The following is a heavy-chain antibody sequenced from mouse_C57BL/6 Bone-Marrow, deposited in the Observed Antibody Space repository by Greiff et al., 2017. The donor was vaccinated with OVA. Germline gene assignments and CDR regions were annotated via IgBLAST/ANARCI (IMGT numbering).Heavy chain of an antibody. Sequence: EVMLVESGGGLVKPGGSLKLSCAASGFTFSSYAMSWVRQTPEKRLEWVATISDGGSYTYYPDNVKGRFTISRDNAKNNLYLQMSHLKSEDTAMYYCARRLYYGYDGVDYWGQGTTLTVSS. J-gene: IGHJ2*01. CDR2: ISDGGSYT. V-gene: IGHV5-4*03. D-gene: IGHD2-2*01. CDR3: ARRLYYGYDGVDY. CDR1: GFTFSSYA.